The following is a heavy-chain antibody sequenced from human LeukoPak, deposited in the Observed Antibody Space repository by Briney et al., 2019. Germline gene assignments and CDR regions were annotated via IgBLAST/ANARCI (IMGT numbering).Heavy chain of an antibody. V-gene: IGHV4-34*01. Sequence: AEILSLTCAVYGVSFSGYYWSWIRQPPGKGLEWVGEINHSGSTNYNPSLKSRVTISVAPSKNQFSLKLSSVTAADTAVYYCARGRIAAHLTIYYYGMDVWGQGTTVTVSS. CDR3: ARGRIAAHLTIYYYGMDV. J-gene: IGHJ6*02. CDR2: INHSGST. D-gene: IGHD6-13*01. CDR1: GVSFSGYY.